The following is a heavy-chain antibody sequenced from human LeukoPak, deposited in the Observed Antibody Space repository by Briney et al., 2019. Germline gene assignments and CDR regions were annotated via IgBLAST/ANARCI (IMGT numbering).Heavy chain of an antibody. D-gene: IGHD3-10*02. J-gene: IGHJ6*02. CDR2: ISSSSSYI. CDR3: ARDYVRDLYYGMDV. V-gene: IGHV3-21*01. Sequence: GGSLRLSCAASGFTFSSYSMNWVRQAPGKGLEWVSSISSSSSYIYYADSVKGRFTISRDNAKNSLYLQMNSLRAEDTAVYYCARDYVRDLYYGMDVWGQGTTVTVSS. CDR1: GFTFSSYS.